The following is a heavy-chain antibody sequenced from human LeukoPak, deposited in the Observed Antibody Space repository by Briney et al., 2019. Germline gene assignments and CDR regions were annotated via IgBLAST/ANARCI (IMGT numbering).Heavy chain of an antibody. D-gene: IGHD3-3*01. CDR2: IYYSGST. J-gene: IGHJ3*02. V-gene: IGHV4-39*07. CDR1: GGSISSSSYY. Sequence: PSETLSLTCTVSGGSISSSSYYWGWIRQPPGKGLEWIGSIYYSGSTYYNPSLKSRVTISVDTSKNQFSLKLSSVTAADTAVYYCARYYDFWSHPGAFDIWGQGTMVTVSS. CDR3: ARYYDFWSHPGAFDI.